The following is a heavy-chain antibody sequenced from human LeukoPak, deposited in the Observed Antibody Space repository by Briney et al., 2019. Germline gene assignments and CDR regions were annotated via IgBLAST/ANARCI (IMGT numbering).Heavy chain of an antibody. CDR1: GFTFSSYA. V-gene: IGHV3-7*01. CDR3: ARDSGGWYFDY. Sequence: GGSLRLSCAASGFTFSSYAMSWVRQAPGKGLEWVANIKQDGSEKYYVDSVKGRFTISRDNAKNSLYLQMNSLRAEDTAVYYCARDSGGWYFDYWGQGTLVTVTS. J-gene: IGHJ4*02. CDR2: IKQDGSEK. D-gene: IGHD6-19*01.